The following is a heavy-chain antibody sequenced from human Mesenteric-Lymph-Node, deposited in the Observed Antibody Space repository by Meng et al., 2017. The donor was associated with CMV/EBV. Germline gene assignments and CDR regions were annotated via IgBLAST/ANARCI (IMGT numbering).Heavy chain of an antibody. CDR2: INSDGSST. D-gene: IGHD6-13*01. V-gene: IGHV3-74*01. J-gene: IGHJ3*02. CDR3: ARAQVAANAFDI. Sequence: GESLKISCAASGFTFSSYWMHWVRQAPGKGLVWVSRINSDGSSTSYADSVKGRFTISRDNAKNTLYLQMNSLRAEDTAVYYCARAQVAANAFDIWGQGTMVTVSS. CDR1: GFTFSSYW.